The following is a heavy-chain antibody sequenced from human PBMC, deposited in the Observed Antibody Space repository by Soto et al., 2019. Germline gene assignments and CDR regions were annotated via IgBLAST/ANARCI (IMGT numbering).Heavy chain of an antibody. V-gene: IGHV4-39*01. CDR1: GGSISRSNYH. Sequence: SETLSLTCTVSGGSISRSNYHWTWIRQPPGKGLEWIGSGTTNYNPSLGGRVTISVDTSKNQFSLKVYSVTAADTATYYCATHGGDTGRFDYWGQGTLVTVSS. CDR3: ATHGGDTGRFDY. CDR2: SGTT. J-gene: IGHJ4*02. D-gene: IGHD2-21*01.